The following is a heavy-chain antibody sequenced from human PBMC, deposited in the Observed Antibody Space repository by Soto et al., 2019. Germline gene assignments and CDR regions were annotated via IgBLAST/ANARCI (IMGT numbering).Heavy chain of an antibody. CDR1: GFTFSSYG. CDR3: AKDLSNYYYYGMDV. Sequence: PGGSLRLSCAASGFTFSSYGMHWVRQAPGKGLEWVAVISYDGSNKYYADSVKGRFTISRDNSKNTLYLQMNSLRAEDTAVYYCAKDLSNYYYYGMDVWGQGTTVTVSS. CDR2: ISYDGSNK. J-gene: IGHJ6*02. V-gene: IGHV3-30*18.